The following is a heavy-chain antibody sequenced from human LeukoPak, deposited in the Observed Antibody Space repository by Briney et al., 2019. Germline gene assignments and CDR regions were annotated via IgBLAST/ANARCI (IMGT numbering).Heavy chain of an antibody. V-gene: IGHV3-21*01. Sequence: GGSLRLSCAASGFTFSSYSMNWVRQAPGKGLEWVSSISSSSSYIYYADSVKGRFTISRDNAQNSLYLQMNSLRAEDTAVYYCARTYYGSGSYYNVGWFDPWGQGTLVTVSS. CDR1: GFTFSSYS. J-gene: IGHJ5*02. CDR3: ARTYYGSGSYYNVGWFDP. CDR2: ISSSSSYI. D-gene: IGHD3-10*01.